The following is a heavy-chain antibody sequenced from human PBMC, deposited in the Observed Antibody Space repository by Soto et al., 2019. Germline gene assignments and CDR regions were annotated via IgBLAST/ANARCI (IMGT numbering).Heavy chain of an antibody. V-gene: IGHV3-15*07. D-gene: IGHD4-4*01. CDR1: GFTFTNAW. J-gene: IGHJ2*01. Sequence: EVQLVESGGGLVKPGGSLRLSCAASGFTFTNAWMNWVRQAPGKGLEWVGSIKSKTDGGTTDYAAPVKGRFTISRADSKNTLYLQMTSLKTEDTAVYYCTTFDSNYYWYFDLWGRGTLVTVSS. CDR2: IKSKTDGGTT. CDR3: TTFDSNYYWYFDL.